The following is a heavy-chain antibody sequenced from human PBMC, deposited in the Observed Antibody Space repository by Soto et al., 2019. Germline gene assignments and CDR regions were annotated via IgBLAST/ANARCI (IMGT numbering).Heavy chain of an antibody. CDR2: IKQDGSEN. D-gene: IGHD6-19*01. V-gene: IGHV3-7*03. J-gene: IGHJ4*02. CDR1: GFTFSTYS. CDR3: ARGSGWGDS. Sequence: EVQLVESGGGLVQPGGSLRLSCAASGFTFSTYSMTWVRQAPGKGLEWVANIKQDGSENYYVDSVKGRFTISRDNTKKSLYLQMNSLRTQDTAVYYCARGSGWGDSWGQGTLVTVSS.